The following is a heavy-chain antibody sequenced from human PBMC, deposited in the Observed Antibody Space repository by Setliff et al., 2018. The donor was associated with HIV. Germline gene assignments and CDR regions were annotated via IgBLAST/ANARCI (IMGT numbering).Heavy chain of an antibody. CDR2: INPHSGNT. J-gene: IGHJ5*02. V-gene: IGHV1-2*02. CDR3: ARGGALSGFFFPNWLDP. Sequence: ASVKVSCKASGYTLTGYYMHWVRLAPGLGLEWMGWINPHSGNTDFAQRFQGRITMTRDTSINTVYMDLSRLTSDDTGIYYCARGGALSGFFFPNWLDPWVPGLSWSPSPQ. D-gene: IGHD6-19*01. CDR1: GYTLTGYY.